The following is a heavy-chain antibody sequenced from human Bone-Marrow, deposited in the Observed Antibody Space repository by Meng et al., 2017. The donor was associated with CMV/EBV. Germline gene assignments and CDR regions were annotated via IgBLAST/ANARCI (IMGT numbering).Heavy chain of an antibody. D-gene: IGHD6-19*01. CDR3: ARASGYSSGWYLW. J-gene: IGHJ4*02. CDR2: INHSGST. Sequence: VLLTQACAGLFNPSETLSLTCAVYGGSFSGYYWSWIRQPPGKGLEWIGEINHSGSTNYNPSLKRRVTISVDTSKNQFSLKLSSVTAADTAVYYCARASGYSSGWYLWWGQGTLVTVSS. V-gene: IGHV4-34*01. CDR1: GGSFSGYY.